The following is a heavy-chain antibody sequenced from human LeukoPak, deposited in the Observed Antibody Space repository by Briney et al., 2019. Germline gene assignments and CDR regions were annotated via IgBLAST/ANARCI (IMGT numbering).Heavy chain of an antibody. CDR3: ATDDWYYDSSGYLGGY. CDR2: INPSGGST. V-gene: IGHV1-46*01. D-gene: IGHD3-22*01. Sequence: ASVKVSCKASGYTFTSYYMHWVRQAPGQGLEWMGIINPSGGSTSYAQKLQGRVTMTRDTSTSTVYMELSSLRSEDTAVYYCATDDWYYDSSGYLGGYWGQGTLVTVSS. J-gene: IGHJ4*02. CDR1: GYTFTSYY.